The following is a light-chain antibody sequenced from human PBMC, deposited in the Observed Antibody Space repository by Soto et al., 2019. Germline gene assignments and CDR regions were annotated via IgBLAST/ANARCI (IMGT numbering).Light chain of an antibody. CDR2: EVS. J-gene: IGLJ1*01. V-gene: IGLV2-14*01. CDR3: KSSTRKSTGV. Sequence: QSALTQPASGSGSPGQSITLSCTGTSSDVGGYNYVSWYQQQPCKAPQLIIYEVSNRPSGGSNRFSGSTSGNTASLTISGLQAEDQDDYYCKSSTRKSTGVFGTGTKLTFL. CDR1: SSDVGGYNY.